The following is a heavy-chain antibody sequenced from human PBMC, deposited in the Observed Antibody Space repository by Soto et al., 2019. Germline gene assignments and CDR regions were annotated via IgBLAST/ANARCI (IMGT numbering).Heavy chain of an antibody. Sequence: QVPLVQSGAEVKKPGSSVKVSCKASGGTFSSYAISWVRQAPGQGLEWMGGIIPIFGTANYAQKFQGRVSITADESTSTAYMELSSLRSEDTAVYYCARGDYGGNSDYYGMDVWGQGTTVTVSS. CDR3: ARGDYGGNSDYYGMDV. J-gene: IGHJ6*02. V-gene: IGHV1-69*01. D-gene: IGHD4-17*01. CDR1: GGTFSSYA. CDR2: IIPIFGTA.